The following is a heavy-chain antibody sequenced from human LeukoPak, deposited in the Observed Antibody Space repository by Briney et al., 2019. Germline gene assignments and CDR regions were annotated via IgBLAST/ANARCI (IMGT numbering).Heavy chain of an antibody. CDR1: GFTFSSYA. CDR2: ISSNGGST. V-gene: IGHV3-64D*06. J-gene: IGHJ4*02. CDR3: VKDESMDFDY. Sequence: GGSLRLSCAVSGFTFSSYAMHWVRQAPGKGLEYISAISSNGGSTYYADSVKGRFTISRDNSKNTLYLQMSSLRAEDTAVYYCVKDESMDFDYWGQGTLVTVSS. D-gene: IGHD2-8*01.